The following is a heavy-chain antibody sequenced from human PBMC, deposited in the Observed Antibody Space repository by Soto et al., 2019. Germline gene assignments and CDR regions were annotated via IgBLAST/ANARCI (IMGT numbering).Heavy chain of an antibody. Sequence: EVQLVESGGGLVQPGGSLRLSCAASGFTFSSYGMNWVRQAPGKGLEWVSYISTSGSTIYYADSVKGRFTISRDNAKNSLYLQMNSLRAEDTAVYYCARDPCRSTSCYFDYWGQGTLVTVSS. J-gene: IGHJ4*02. D-gene: IGHD2-2*01. CDR3: ARDPCRSTSCYFDY. V-gene: IGHV3-48*01. CDR1: GFTFSSYG. CDR2: ISTSGSTI.